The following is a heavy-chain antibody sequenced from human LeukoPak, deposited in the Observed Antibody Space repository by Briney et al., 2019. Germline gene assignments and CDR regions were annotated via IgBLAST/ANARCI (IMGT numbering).Heavy chain of an antibody. V-gene: IGHV1-8*01. Sequence: ASVKVSCKASGYTFTSYDINWVRQATGQGLEWMGWMNPNSGNTGYAQKFQGRVTMTRNTSISTAYMELSSLRSEDTAVYYCARVGYFWSGLVLAYYYYYMDVWGKGTTVTVSS. CDR1: GYTFTSYD. CDR2: MNPNSGNT. CDR3: ARVGYFWSGLVLAYYYYYMDV. D-gene: IGHD3-3*01. J-gene: IGHJ6*03.